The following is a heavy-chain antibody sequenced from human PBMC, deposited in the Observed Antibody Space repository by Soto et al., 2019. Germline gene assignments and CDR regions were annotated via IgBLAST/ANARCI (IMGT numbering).Heavy chain of an antibody. CDR3: AHSYSSSPDDGFDV. CDR1: GFSLTTRGVG. Sequence: QITLKESGQTLVKPTQILTLTCTFSGFSLTTRGVGVGWIRQPPGEALEWLALIYWDDAERYSPSLRSRLTITKDTSKNQVVLTMTNMEPVDTGTYYCAHSYSSSPDDGFDVWGQGTRVTVSS. J-gene: IGHJ3*01. V-gene: IGHV2-5*02. CDR2: IYWDDAE. D-gene: IGHD6-6*01.